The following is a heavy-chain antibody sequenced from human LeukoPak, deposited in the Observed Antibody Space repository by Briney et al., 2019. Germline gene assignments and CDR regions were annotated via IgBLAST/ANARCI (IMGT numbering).Heavy chain of an antibody. CDR1: GFTFSDYY. J-gene: IGHJ6*02. V-gene: IGHV3-11*04. Sequence: GGSLILSCAASGFTFSDYYMGWIRQAPGKGLEWVSYISSSGSTIYYADSVKGRFTISRDNAKNSLYLQMNSLRAEDTAVYYCARVGTVTTEAYYYYGMDVWGQGTTVTVSS. CDR3: ARVGTVTTEAYYYYGMDV. CDR2: ISSSGSTI. D-gene: IGHD4-17*01.